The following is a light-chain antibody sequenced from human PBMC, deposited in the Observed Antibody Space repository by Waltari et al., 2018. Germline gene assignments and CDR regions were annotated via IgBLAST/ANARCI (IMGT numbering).Light chain of an antibody. CDR3: ASWDDKLNAWV. Sequence: QSVVTQPPSASGTPGQRVTISCSGSSSNIGDNHVYWYQQAPGTAPKPLVHTNNERPSGVPARFTGSKSGTSASLAIYGLRSEDEADYYCASWDDKLNAWVIGGGTRLTVL. V-gene: IGLV1-47*01. CDR1: SSNIGDNH. CDR2: TNN. J-gene: IGLJ3*02.